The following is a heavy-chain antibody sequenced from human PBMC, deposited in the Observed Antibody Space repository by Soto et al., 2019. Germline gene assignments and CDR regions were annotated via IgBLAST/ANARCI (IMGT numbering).Heavy chain of an antibody. J-gene: IGHJ6*02. CDR3: ARGLRLVYGMDV. D-gene: IGHD5-12*01. Sequence: NPSETLSLTCAVYGGSFSGYYWSWIRQPPGKGLEWIGEINHSGSTNYNPSLKSRVTISVDTSKNQFSLKLSSVTAADTAVYYCARGLRLVYGMDVWGQGTTVTVSS. CDR1: GGSFSGYY. CDR2: INHSGST. V-gene: IGHV4-34*01.